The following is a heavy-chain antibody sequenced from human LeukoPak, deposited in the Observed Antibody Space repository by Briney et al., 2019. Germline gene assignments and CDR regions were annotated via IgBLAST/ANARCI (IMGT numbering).Heavy chain of an antibody. J-gene: IGHJ3*02. CDR3: ARGIYGWAFDI. CDR1: GFTFSSYA. D-gene: IGHD3-10*01. V-gene: IGHV3-64*04. Sequence: GGSLRLSCSASGFTFSSYAMHWVRQAPGKGLEYVSAISSDGGSTYYADSVKGRFTISRDNAKNSLYLQMNSLRAEDTAVYYCARGIYGWAFDIWGQGTMVTVSS. CDR2: ISSDGGST.